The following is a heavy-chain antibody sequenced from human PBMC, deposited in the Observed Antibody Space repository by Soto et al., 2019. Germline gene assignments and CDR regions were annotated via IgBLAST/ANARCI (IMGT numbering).Heavy chain of an antibody. CDR3: ARSYSSSWYYFDY. Sequence: SETLSLTCTVSGGSISSGGYYWSWIRQHPGKGLEWIGYIYYSGSTYYNPSLKSRVTISVDTSKNQFSLKLSSVTAADTAVYYCARSYSSSWYYFDYWGQGTLVTVSS. J-gene: IGHJ4*02. CDR1: GGSISSGGYY. CDR2: IYYSGST. D-gene: IGHD6-13*01. V-gene: IGHV4-31*03.